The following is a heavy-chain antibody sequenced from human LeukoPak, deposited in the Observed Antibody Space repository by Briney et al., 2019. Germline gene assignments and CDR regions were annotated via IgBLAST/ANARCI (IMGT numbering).Heavy chain of an antibody. J-gene: IGHJ4*02. CDR2: IIPIFGTA. Sequence: GASVKVSCKASGGTFSSYAISWVRQAPGQGLEWMGGIIPIFGTANYAQKFQGRVTITADESTSTAYMELSSLRPEDTAVYYCARGDGIAVAIGTIFDYWGQGTLVTVSS. CDR1: GGTFSSYA. CDR3: ARGDGIAVAIGTIFDY. D-gene: IGHD6-19*01. V-gene: IGHV1-69*13.